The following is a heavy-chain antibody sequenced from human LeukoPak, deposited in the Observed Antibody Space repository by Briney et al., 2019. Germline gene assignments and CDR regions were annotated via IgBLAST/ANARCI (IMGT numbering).Heavy chain of an antibody. CDR1: GGSMSDYW. V-gene: IGHV4-59*08. J-gene: IGHJ5*02. D-gene: IGHD2-2*02. CDR2: IYYDGST. Sequence: SETLSLTCTVSGGSMSDYWWNWVRQPPGKGLEWIGYIYYDGSTHYNPSLNSRVTISIDTSKNQFSLKLNSVTAADTAVYYCARRLCSSLTCNIGPSGNWLDPWGQGTLVTVSS. CDR3: ARRLCSSLTCNIGPSGNWLDP.